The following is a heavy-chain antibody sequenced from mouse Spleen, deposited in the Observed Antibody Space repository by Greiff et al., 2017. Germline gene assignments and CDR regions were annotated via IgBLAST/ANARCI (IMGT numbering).Heavy chain of an antibody. V-gene: IGHV1-82*01. CDR1: GYAFSSSW. CDR2: IYPGDGDT. Sequence: LQESGPELVKPGASVKISCKASGYAFSSSWMNWVKQRPGKGLEWIGRIYPGDGDTNYNGKFKGKATLTADKSSSTAYMQLSSLTSEDSAVYFCARNYGNRGYAMDYWGQGTSVTVSS. D-gene: IGHD2-1*01. CDR3: ARNYGNRGYAMDY. J-gene: IGHJ4*01.